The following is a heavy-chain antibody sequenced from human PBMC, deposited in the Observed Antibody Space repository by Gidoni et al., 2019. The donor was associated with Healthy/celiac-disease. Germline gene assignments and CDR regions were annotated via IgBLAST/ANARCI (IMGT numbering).Heavy chain of an antibody. CDR1: GFTFSSYS. D-gene: IGHD4-17*01. CDR3: ARAPLTTLSFWFDP. J-gene: IGHJ5*02. V-gene: IGHV3-21*01. Sequence: EVQLVESGGGLVKPGGSLNLSCAASGFTFSSYSMNWVRQAPGKGLEWVSSISSSSSYIYYADSVKGRFTISRDNAKNSLYLQMNSLRAEDTAVYYCARAPLTTLSFWFDPWGQGTLVTVSS. CDR2: ISSSSSYI.